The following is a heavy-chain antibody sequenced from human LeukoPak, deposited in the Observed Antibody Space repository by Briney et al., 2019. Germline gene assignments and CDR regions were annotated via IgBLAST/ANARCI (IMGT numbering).Heavy chain of an antibody. Sequence: GGSLRLSCAASGFTVSSNYMSWVPQAPRKGLEWVSVIYSGGSTYYADSVKGRFTISRDNSKNTLYLQMNSLRADDPAVYYCPRGRPFIDCWGRGTLVTVSS. CDR1: GFTVSSNY. CDR2: IYSGGST. J-gene: IGHJ4*02. D-gene: IGHD6-6*01. CDR3: PRGRPFIDC. V-gene: IGHV3-53*01.